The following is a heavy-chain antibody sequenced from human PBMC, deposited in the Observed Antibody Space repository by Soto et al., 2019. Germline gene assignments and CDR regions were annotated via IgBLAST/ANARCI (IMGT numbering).Heavy chain of an antibody. Sequence: QVQLREPGPGSVKPSETLSLTCSVSGGSISSVDYYWNWIRQPPGKGLEWFVKIYSSGSTYYNAVRKSRNTVSADTPTNQFSLKLSSVTAADTAVYYSARAHDSSGAFDYWGQAILVTVSS. V-gene: IGHV4-30-4*01. CDR3: ARAHDSSGAFDY. CDR2: IYSSGST. D-gene: IGHD3-22*01. J-gene: IGHJ4*02. CDR1: GGSISSVDYY.